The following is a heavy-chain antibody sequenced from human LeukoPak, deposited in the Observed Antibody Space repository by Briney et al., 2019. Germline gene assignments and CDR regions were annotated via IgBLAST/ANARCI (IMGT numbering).Heavy chain of an antibody. J-gene: IGHJ6*03. V-gene: IGHV3-30-3*01. D-gene: IGHD2-2*01. CDR1: GFTFSSYW. CDR2: ISFDGSNK. CDR3: AREVSIVVVPAAPPSYMDV. Sequence: GGSLRLSCAASGFTFSSYWMSGVRQAPGKGLEWVAIISFDGSNKYYADSVKGRFTISRDNSKNTLYLQMNSLRAEDTAVYYCAREVSIVVVPAAPPSYMDVWGKGTTVTVSS.